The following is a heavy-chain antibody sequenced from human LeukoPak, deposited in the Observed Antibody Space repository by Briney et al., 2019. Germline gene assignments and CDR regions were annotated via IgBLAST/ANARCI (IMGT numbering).Heavy chain of an antibody. CDR2: IRSKAYGGTT. CDR3: TREGMSKLMATMDAFDI. J-gene: IGHJ3*02. D-gene: IGHD5-24*01. Sequence: GGSLRLSCTASGFTFGDYAMSWVRQAPGKGLEGVGFIRSKAYGGTTEYAASVKGRFTISRDDSKSIAYLQMNSLKTEDTAVYYCTREGMSKLMATMDAFDIWGQGTMVTVSS. V-gene: IGHV3-49*04. CDR1: GFTFGDYA.